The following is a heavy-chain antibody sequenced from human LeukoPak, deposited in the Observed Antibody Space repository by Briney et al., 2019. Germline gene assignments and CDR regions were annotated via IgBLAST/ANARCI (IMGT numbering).Heavy chain of an antibody. CDR1: GFTFSSYA. CDR3: AKDGYSSTWDFDY. D-gene: IGHD6-13*01. V-gene: IGHV3-23*01. J-gene: IGHJ4*02. CDR2: IGGSGGST. Sequence: GESLRLSCAASGFTFSSYAMNWVRQAPGKGLEWVSAIGGSGGSTYYADSVKGRFTISRDNSKNTLYLQMNSLRADDAAVYYCAKDGYSSTWDFDYWGQGTLVTVSS.